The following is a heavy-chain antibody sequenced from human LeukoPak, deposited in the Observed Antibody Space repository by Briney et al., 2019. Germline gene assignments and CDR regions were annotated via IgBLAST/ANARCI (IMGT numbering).Heavy chain of an antibody. CDR3: ARDWIGGADY. Sequence: GGSLRLSCGASGFTFSDCYMSWIRQAPGKGLEWISYISSSATTKYYADSVKGRFTISRDNAKNSLYLQMNSLRAEDTAVYYCARDWIGGADYWGQGTLVTVSS. CDR1: GFTFSDCY. V-gene: IGHV3-11*04. CDR2: ISSSATTK. D-gene: IGHD2-2*03. J-gene: IGHJ4*02.